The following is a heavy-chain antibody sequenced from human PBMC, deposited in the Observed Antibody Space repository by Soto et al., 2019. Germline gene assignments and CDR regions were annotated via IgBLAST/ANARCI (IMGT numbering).Heavy chain of an antibody. D-gene: IGHD2-15*01. CDR1: GGSISSSNW. J-gene: IGHJ2*01. Sequence: QVQLQESGPGLVKPSGTLSLTCAVSGGSISSSNWWSWVRQPPGKGLEWIGEIYHSGSTNYNPSLKSRVTRSVDKSKNQYSLKLSSVTAADTAVYYCARDLGYCSGGSCYSNWYFDLWGRGTLVTVSS. CDR3: ARDLGYCSGGSCYSNWYFDL. V-gene: IGHV4-4*02. CDR2: IYHSGST.